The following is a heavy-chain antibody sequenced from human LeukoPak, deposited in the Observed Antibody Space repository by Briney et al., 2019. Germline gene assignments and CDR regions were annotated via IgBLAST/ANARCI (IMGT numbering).Heavy chain of an antibody. CDR2: ISYDGSNK. V-gene: IGHV3-30-3*01. CDR1: GFTFSSYA. Sequence: GRSLRLSCAASGFTFSSYAMHWVRQAPGKGLEWVAVISYDGSNKYYADSVKGRFTISRDNSKNTLYLQMNSLRAEDTAVYYCARALEYCSSTSCGGYFDYWGQGTLVTVSS. D-gene: IGHD2-2*01. J-gene: IGHJ4*02. CDR3: ARALEYCSSTSCGGYFDY.